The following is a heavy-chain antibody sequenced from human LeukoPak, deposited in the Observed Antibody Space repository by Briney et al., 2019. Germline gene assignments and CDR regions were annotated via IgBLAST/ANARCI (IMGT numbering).Heavy chain of an antibody. D-gene: IGHD3-22*01. CDR2: IGTAGDT. CDR1: GFTFSSYD. V-gene: IGHV3-13*01. CDR3: ARGLSGYYIFDY. J-gene: IGHJ4*02. Sequence: PGGSLRLSCAASGFTFSSYDMHWVRQATGKGLEWVSAIGTAGDTYYPGSVKGRFTISRENAKNSLYLQMNSLRAEDTAVYYCARGLSGYYIFDYWGQGTLVTVSS.